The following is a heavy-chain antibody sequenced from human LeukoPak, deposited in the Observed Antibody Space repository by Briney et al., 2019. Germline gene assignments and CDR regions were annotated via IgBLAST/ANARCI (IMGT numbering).Heavy chain of an antibody. J-gene: IGHJ6*03. Sequence: GGSLRLSCVASGFYFGGHAMHWLRQAPGKGLEWVAYITYGSDTIFYADSVKGRFTVSRDNAKNSLYLQMDSLRAEDTAVYYCARGGPIVVVPTYYYMDVWGKGTTVTVSS. CDR2: ITYGSDTI. CDR3: ARGGPIVVVPTYYYMDV. V-gene: IGHV3-48*04. D-gene: IGHD2-2*01. CDR1: GFYFGGHA.